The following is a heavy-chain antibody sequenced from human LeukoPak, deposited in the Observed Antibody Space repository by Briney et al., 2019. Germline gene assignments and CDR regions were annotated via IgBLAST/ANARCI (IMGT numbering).Heavy chain of an antibody. V-gene: IGHV4-39*07. Sequence: PSGTLSLTYAVSGGSISSSSYYWGWIRQPPGKGLEWIGSIYYSGSTYYNPSLKSRVTISVDTSKNQFSLKLSSVTAADTAVYYCMVTATRPYYYGMDVWGQGTTVTVSS. CDR1: GGSISSSSYY. CDR3: MVTATRPYYYGMDV. CDR2: IYYSGST. D-gene: IGHD2-21*02. J-gene: IGHJ6*02.